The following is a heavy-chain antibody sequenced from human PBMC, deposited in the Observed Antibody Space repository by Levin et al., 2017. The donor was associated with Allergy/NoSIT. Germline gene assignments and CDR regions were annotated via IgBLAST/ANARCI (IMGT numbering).Heavy chain of an antibody. Sequence: KRGESLKISCKASGYTFTRNYIQWLRQAPGQGLEWMGWISPDTGITHFAQKFQGRVTMTSDTSISTAYMELTRLISDDTAIYYCARGVFRGLGSVESDFWGQGTLVTVSS. D-gene: IGHD2-15*01. CDR1: GYTFTRNY. CDR2: ISPDTGIT. V-gene: IGHV1-2*02. CDR3: ARGVFRGLGSVESDF. J-gene: IGHJ4*02.